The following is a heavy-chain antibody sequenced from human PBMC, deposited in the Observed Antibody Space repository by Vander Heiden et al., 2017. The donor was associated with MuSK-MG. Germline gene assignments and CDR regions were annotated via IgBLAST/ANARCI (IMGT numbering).Heavy chain of an antibody. D-gene: IGHD3-10*01. CDR1: GYHFTSYD. CDR3: ARGITMVRGGQFDP. J-gene: IGHJ5*02. V-gene: IGHV1-8*03. Sequence: VLLVQSGAGVEKPRAAVEVSCQAFGYHFTSYDINWGRQATGQGLEWMGWMNPNSGNTGYAQKFQGRVTITRNTSISTAYMELSSLRSEDTAVYYCARGITMVRGGQFDPWGQGTLVTVSS. CDR2: MNPNSGNT.